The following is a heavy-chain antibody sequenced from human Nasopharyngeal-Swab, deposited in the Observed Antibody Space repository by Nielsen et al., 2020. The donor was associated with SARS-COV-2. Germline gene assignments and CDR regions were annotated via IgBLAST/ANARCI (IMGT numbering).Heavy chain of an antibody. J-gene: IGHJ4*02. V-gene: IGHV3-23*01. Sequence: GESLKISCAASGFTFSGYAMSWVRQAPGKGLEWVSAISGSGGSTYYADSVKGRFTISRDNSKNTLYLQMNSLRAEDTAVYYCAKVPLFYGEGGLFDYWGQGTLVTVSS. CDR3: AKVPLFYGEGGLFDY. D-gene: IGHD3-10*01. CDR1: GFTFSGYA. CDR2: ISGSGGST.